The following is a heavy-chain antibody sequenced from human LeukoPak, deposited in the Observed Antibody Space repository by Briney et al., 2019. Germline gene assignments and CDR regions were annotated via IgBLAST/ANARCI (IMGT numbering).Heavy chain of an antibody. CDR2: IIPILGIA. V-gene: IGHV1-69*04. CDR1: GGTFSSYA. J-gene: IGHJ4*02. Sequence: SVKVSCKASGGTFSSYAISWVRQAPGQGLEWMGRIIPILGIANYAQKFQGRVTITADKSTSTAYMELSSLRSEDTAVYYCARVPAVAGDEGYFDYWGQGTLVTVSS. D-gene: IGHD6-19*01. CDR3: ARVPAVAGDEGYFDY.